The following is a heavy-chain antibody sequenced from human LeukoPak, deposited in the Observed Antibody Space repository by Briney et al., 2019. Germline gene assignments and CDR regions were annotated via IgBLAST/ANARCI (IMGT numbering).Heavy chain of an antibody. V-gene: IGHV1-24*01. J-gene: IGHJ4*02. D-gene: IGHD2-2*02. CDR3: ATDIVVVPAAILRDY. CDR1: GYTFTIYD. Sequence: ASVKVSCKASGYTFTIYDINWVRQATGKGLEWMGGFDPEDGETIYAQKFQGRVTMTEDTSTDTAYMELSSLRSEDTAVYYCATDIVVVPAAILRDYWGQGTLVTVSS. CDR2: FDPEDGET.